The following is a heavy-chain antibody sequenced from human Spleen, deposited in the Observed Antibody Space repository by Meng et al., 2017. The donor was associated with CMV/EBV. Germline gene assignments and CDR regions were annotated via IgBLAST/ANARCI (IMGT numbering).Heavy chain of an antibody. CDR3: VVGATY. CDR2: ISSSGTTI. Sequence: GGSLRLSCAASGFTFSSHEINWVRQAPGEGLDYVSHISSSGTTISYADSVKGRFTISRDNAKNSVYLQMNSLRAADTAVYYCVVGATYWGQGTLVTVSS. J-gene: IGHJ4*02. D-gene: IGHD1-26*01. CDR1: GFTFSSHE. V-gene: IGHV3-48*03.